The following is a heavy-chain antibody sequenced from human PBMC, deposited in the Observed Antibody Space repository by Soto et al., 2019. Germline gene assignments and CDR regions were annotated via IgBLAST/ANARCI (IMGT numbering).Heavy chain of an antibody. J-gene: IGHJ4*02. CDR2: IYYSGST. CDR1: GGSISSYY. CDR3: AREAGRWFGDPQYYFDD. Sequence: PSETLSLTCTVSGGSISSYYWSWIRQPPGKGLEWIGYIYYSGSTNYNPSLKSRVTISVDTSKNQFSLKLSSVTAADTAVYYCAREAGRWFGDPQYYFDDWGQGTRVTVSS. V-gene: IGHV4-59*01. D-gene: IGHD3-10*01.